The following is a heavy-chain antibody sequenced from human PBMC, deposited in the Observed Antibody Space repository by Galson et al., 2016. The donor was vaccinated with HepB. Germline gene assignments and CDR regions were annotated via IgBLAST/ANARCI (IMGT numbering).Heavy chain of an antibody. D-gene: IGHD3-10*01. CDR2: IYYSEST. CDR1: GGSIRSSDYY. V-gene: IGHV4-39*01. Sequence: SETLSLTCTVSGGSIRSSDYYWGWIRQPPGKGLEWIGSIYYSESTYYNPSLKSRVTISGDTSKNQFYLKLRSVTAADTAVFYCARLSVRGLLFDYWGQGTLVTVSS. CDR3: ARLSVRGLLFDY. J-gene: IGHJ4*02.